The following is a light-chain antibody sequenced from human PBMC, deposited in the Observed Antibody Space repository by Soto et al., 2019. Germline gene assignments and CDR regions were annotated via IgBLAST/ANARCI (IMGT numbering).Light chain of an antibody. CDR2: GAS. Sequence: EIVLTQSPGTLSLSLGERGTLSCRASQSVDSTYLAWYQQKPGQAPRLLIYGASTRATGIPARFSGSGSGTEFTLTISSLQSEDFAVYYCQQYNNWPRTFGQGTKVDI. CDR3: QQYNNWPRT. V-gene: IGKV3-15*01. J-gene: IGKJ1*01. CDR1: QSVDSTY.